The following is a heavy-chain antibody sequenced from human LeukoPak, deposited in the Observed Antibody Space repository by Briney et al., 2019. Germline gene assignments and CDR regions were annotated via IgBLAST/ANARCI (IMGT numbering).Heavy chain of an antibody. CDR1: GYTFTSYD. CDR2: MNPNSGNT. Sequence: ASVKVSCKASGYTFTSYDINWVRQATGQGLEWMGWMNPNSGNTGYAQKFQGRVTMTRNTSISTAYMELSSLISEDTAVYYCVHRGPVAEDYFDYLGQGTLVTVSS. D-gene: IGHD2-15*01. CDR3: VHRGPVAEDYFDY. J-gene: IGHJ4*02. V-gene: IGHV1-8*01.